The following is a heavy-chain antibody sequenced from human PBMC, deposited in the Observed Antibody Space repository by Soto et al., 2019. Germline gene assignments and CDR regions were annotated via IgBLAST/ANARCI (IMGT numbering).Heavy chain of an antibody. CDR2: ISYAGTQK. CDR3: VRDEGAPRTYYFDH. CDR1: GFTFSHCG. J-gene: IGHJ4*02. Sequence: GGSLILSCATSGFTFSHCGFHWARQAPGKGLEWVAFISYAGTQKYYPDSVRGRFTISRDNSKDTLYLDINSLRAEDAAMYFCVRDEGAPRTYYFDHWGQGALVTVSS. V-gene: IGHV3-33*05.